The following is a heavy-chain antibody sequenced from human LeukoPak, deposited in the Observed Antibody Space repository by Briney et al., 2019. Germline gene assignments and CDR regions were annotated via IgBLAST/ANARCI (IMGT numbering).Heavy chain of an antibody. D-gene: IGHD3-10*01. CDR3: AKDLSRITMVRGARGFDY. CDR2: ISYDGSNK. J-gene: IGHJ4*02. V-gene: IGHV3-30-3*01. CDR1: GFTFSSYA. Sequence: GRSLRLSCAASGFTFSSYAMHWVRQAPGRGLEWVAVISYDGSNKYYADSVKGRFTISRDNAKNSLYLQMNSLRAEGTALYYCAKDLSRITMVRGARGFDYWGQGTLVTVSS.